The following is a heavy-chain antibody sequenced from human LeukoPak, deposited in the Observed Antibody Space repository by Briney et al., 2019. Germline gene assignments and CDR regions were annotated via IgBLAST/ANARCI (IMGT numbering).Heavy chain of an antibody. CDR1: GYTFTSYY. D-gene: IGHD3-22*01. CDR3: ARGGLTYYYDSSGYYYFDY. Sequence: ASVKVSCKASGYTFTSYYMHWVRQAPGQGLEWMGIINPSGGSTSYAQKFQGRVTMTRDMSTSTVYMELSSLRSEDTAVYYCARGGLTYYYDSSGYYYFDYWGQGTLVTVSS. J-gene: IGHJ4*02. V-gene: IGHV1-46*01. CDR2: INPSGGST.